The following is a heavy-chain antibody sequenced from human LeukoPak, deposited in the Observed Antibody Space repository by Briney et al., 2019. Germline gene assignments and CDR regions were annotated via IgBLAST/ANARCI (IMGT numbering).Heavy chain of an antibody. CDR2: ISGSGGST. CDR3: AKARDYYDSSGPFDY. V-gene: IGHV3-23*01. Sequence: GGSLRLSCAASGFTFSSYAMSWVRQAPGKGPEWVSAISGSGGSTYYADSVKGRFTISRDNSKNTLYLQMNSLRAEDTAVYYCAKARDYYDSSGPFDYWGQGTLVTVSS. D-gene: IGHD3-22*01. CDR1: GFTFSSYA. J-gene: IGHJ4*02.